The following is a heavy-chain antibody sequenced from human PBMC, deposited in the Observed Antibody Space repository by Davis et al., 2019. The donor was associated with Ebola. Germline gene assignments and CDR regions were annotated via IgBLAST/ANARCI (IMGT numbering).Heavy chain of an antibody. V-gene: IGHV4-59*01. Sequence: SETLSLTCTVSGGSISGYYWSWIRQPPGKGLEWIGYIYYSGSTSYNPSLKSRVTISVDTSKNQFSLKLSSVTAADTAVYYCASCRQGGCWYFGMDVWGQGTTVTVSS. CDR1: GGSISGYY. D-gene: IGHD6-19*01. J-gene: IGHJ6*02. CDR3: ASCRQGGCWYFGMDV. CDR2: IYYSGST.